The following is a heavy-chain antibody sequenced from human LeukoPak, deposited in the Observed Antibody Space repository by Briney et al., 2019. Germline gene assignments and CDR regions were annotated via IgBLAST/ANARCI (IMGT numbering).Heavy chain of an antibody. Sequence: PETLSLTCTVSSGSMRGYHWSWIRQPAGKGLEWIGRILDSGTTNYNPSLKSRLTISVDRSKTQSSLNLNSVTAADTAVYYCVRERPAGGGSYYWFDPWGQGTLVTVSS. V-gene: IGHV4-4*07. CDR2: ILDSGTT. CDR1: SGSMRGYH. CDR3: VRERPAGGGSYYWFDP. D-gene: IGHD1-26*01. J-gene: IGHJ5*02.